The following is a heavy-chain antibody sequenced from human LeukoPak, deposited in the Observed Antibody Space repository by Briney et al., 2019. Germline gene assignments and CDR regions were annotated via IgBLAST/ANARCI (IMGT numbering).Heavy chain of an antibody. D-gene: IGHD1-26*01. CDR3: ASLSLVGAPARFDY. J-gene: IGHJ4*02. CDR1: GFTFSSYS. V-gene: IGHV3-48*01. Sequence: GGSLRLSCAASGFTFSSYSMNWVRQAPGKGLEWVSYISSSSSTIYYADSVKGRFTISRDNAKNSLYLQMNSLRAEDTAVYYCASLSLVGAPARFDYWGQGTLVTVSS. CDR2: ISSSSSTI.